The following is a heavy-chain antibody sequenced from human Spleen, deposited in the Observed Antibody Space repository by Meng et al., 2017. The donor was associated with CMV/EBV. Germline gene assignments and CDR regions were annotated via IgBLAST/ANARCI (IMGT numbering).Heavy chain of an antibody. CDR1: GGSISSSSYY. Sequence: SETLSLTCTVSGGSISSSSYYWGWIRQPPGKGLEWIGSIYYSGNTYYNPSLKSRVTISVDTSKNQFSLKLSSVTAADTAMYYCARHGDPNWFDPWGRGTLVTVSS. CDR3: ARHGDPNWFDP. J-gene: IGHJ5*02. V-gene: IGHV4-39*01. CDR2: IYYSGNT. D-gene: IGHD3-10*01.